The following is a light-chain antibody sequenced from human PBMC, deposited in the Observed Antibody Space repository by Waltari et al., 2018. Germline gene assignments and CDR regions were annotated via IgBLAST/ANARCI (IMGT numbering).Light chain of an antibody. CDR2: KAS. CDR3: QQYNSYPGWT. CDR1: QSISSW. Sequence: DIQMTQSPSTLSASVGDRVTITCLASQSISSWLAWYQQKPGKAPKLLIYKASSLESGVPSRFSGSGSGTEFTLTISSLQPDDFATYYCQQYNSYPGWTFGQGTKVEIK. V-gene: IGKV1-5*03. J-gene: IGKJ1*01.